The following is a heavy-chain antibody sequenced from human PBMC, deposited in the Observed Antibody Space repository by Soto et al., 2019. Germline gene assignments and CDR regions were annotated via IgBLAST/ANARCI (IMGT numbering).Heavy chain of an antibody. CDR3: TTVEGFTYYYGMDV. J-gene: IGHJ6*02. V-gene: IGHV3-15*01. Sequence: EVQLVESGGGLVKPGGSLRLSCAASGFPFANAWMTWVRQAPGKGLELVGRIKSKTDGGTADYAAPVKGRFTISRDDSKKTLYLQMNSLKTEDTAVYYCTTVEGFTYYYGMDVWGQGTTVTVSS. CDR1: GFPFANAW. CDR2: IKSKTDGGTA.